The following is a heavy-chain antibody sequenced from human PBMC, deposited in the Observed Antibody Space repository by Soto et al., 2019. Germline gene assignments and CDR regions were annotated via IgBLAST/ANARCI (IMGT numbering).Heavy chain of an antibody. CDR1: GFIFSDYS. CDR3: ARDSSGRQYYGMDV. V-gene: IGHV3-48*02. CDR2: ITTTSSTM. Sequence: GGSLRLSCTPSGFIFSDYSTNWVRQAPGKGLEWISYITTTSSTMYYADSVKGRFTISRDNAKNSLYLQMNSLRDEDTAVYYCARDSSGRQYYGMDVWGQGTTVTVSS. J-gene: IGHJ6*02. D-gene: IGHD3-22*01.